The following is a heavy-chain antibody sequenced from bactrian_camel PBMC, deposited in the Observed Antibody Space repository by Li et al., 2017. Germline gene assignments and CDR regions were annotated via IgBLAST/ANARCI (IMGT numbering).Heavy chain of an antibody. CDR3: AANFGSYCSVDYLQRRANF. Sequence: VQLVESGGDSVQTGGSLRLSCAVSGYRYTRSCMGWFRQVPGKQREGVAAIDRAGQTRYADSVKGRFTISKDNSKDTLYLQIDSLKPEDTAMYYCAANFGSYCSVDYLQRRANFWGQGTQVTVS. D-gene: IGHD2*01. CDR1: GYRYTRSC. V-gene: IGHV3S53*01. CDR2: IDRAGQT. J-gene: IGHJ4*01.